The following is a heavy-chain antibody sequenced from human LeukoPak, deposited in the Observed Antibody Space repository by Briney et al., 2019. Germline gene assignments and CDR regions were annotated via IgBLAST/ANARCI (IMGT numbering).Heavy chain of an antibody. V-gene: IGHV1-24*01. Sequence: VASVKVSCKVSGYTLTELSMHWVRQAPGKGLEWMGGFDPEDGETIYAQKFQGRVTMTEDTSTDTAYMELGSLRSEDTAVYYCATVRRWLLIFDYWGQGTLVTVSS. J-gene: IGHJ4*02. CDR1: GYTLTELS. CDR3: ATVRRWLLIFDY. D-gene: IGHD3-9*01. CDR2: FDPEDGET.